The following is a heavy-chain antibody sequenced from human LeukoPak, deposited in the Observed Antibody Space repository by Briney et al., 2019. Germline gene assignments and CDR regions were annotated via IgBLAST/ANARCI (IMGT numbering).Heavy chain of an antibody. CDR3: ARHGTISSESYFDY. CDR1: GGSVSSYY. V-gene: IGHV4-59*08. Sequence: SETLSLTCSVSGGSVSSYYWSCIRRSPGKGLEWIVYINNSERTNYNPSLKSRVTGFVDTSKNQVSLRLSSVTAADRAVYYCARHGTISSESYFDYWGQGALVTVSS. J-gene: IGHJ4*02. D-gene: IGHD1-14*01. CDR2: INNSERT.